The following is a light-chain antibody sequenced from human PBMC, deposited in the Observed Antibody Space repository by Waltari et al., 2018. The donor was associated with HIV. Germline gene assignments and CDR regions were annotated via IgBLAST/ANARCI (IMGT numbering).Light chain of an antibody. CDR2: SAS. CDR3: QQFYNWPRT. Sequence: VVMTQSPAPLAMSPGESATVSCRANQSISNNLAWYQQRRGQPPRLLIYSASSRATGIPARFSGTGSGTEFTLTISSLQSEDFAVYYCQQFYNWPRTFGQGTKVEIK. V-gene: IGKV3-15*01. CDR1: QSISNN. J-gene: IGKJ1*01.